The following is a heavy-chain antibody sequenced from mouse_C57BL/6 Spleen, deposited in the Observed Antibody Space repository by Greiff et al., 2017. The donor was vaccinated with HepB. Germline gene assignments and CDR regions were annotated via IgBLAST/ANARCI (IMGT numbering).Heavy chain of an antibody. Sequence: EVQLVESGGGLVQPGGSLKLSCAASGFTFSSYGMSWVRQTPDKRLELVATITSNGGSTYYPDSVKGRFTISRDNAKHTLYLQMSSLKSEDTAMYYCARMARTINWGQGTTLTVSS. J-gene: IGHJ2*01. CDR1: GFTFSSYG. CDR3: ARMARTIN. V-gene: IGHV5-6-3*01. CDR2: ITSNGGST.